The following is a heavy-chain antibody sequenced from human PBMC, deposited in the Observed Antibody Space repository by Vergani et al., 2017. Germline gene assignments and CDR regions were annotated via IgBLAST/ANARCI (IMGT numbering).Heavy chain of an antibody. V-gene: IGHV3-30*03. D-gene: IGHD1-1*01. Sequence: QVHLVESGGGVVQPGRSLRLSCVVSGFPSSSYGMHWVRQAPGKGLEWVAVISYDGTQKYYADSVKGRFTISRDNSKSTLYLQMNSLRTEDTAVYYCATKSCGTPGCQIGYFREGGQGTLVTVSS. J-gene: IGHJ1*01. CDR2: ISYDGTQK. CDR3: ATKSCGTPGCQIGYFRE. CDR1: GFPSSSYG.